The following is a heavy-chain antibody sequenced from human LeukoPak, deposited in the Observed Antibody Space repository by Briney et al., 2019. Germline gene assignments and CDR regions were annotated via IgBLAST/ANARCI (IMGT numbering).Heavy chain of an antibody. D-gene: IGHD2-8*01. CDR2: ISSGSSSV. CDR1: GFSFSSYS. CDR3: ARSQRLGHCVNGVCVYPYYFDF. V-gene: IGHV3-21*01. Sequence: GGSLRLSCTTSGFSFSSYSMNWVRQAPGKGLEWVSSISSGSSSVFYAESVRGRFTISRDSAKTSVFLQMDSLRADDSALYFCARSQRLGHCVNGVCVYPYYFDFWGQGALVTVSS. J-gene: IGHJ4*02.